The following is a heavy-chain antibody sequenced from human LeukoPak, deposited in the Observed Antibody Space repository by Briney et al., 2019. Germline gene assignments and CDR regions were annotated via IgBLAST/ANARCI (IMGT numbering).Heavy chain of an antibody. CDR3: ARGPGIAVAGRSSYYFDY. CDR1: GGSISSYY. J-gene: IGHJ4*02. CDR2: IYYSGST. Sequence: SETLSLTCTVSGGSISSYYWSWIRQPPGKGLEWIGYIYYSGSTNYNPSLKTRVTISVDTSKKQFSLKLSSVTAADTAVYYCARGPGIAVAGRSSYYFDYWGQGTLVTVSS. V-gene: IGHV4-59*01. D-gene: IGHD6-19*01.